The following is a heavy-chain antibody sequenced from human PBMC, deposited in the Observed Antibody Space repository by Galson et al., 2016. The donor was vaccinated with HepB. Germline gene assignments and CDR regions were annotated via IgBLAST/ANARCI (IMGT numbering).Heavy chain of an antibody. J-gene: IGHJ4*02. Sequence: SVKVSCKASGYTFTSYGISWVRQAPGQGLEWMGRINPNSGGTKYVQKFQGRVTMTRDTSISTAYMELSRLRSDDTAVYYWAVVLNKSMGDYWVQGTLVTASS. CDR3: AVVLNKSMGDY. CDR1: GYTFTSYG. CDR2: INPNSGGT. V-gene: IGHV1-2*06. D-gene: IGHD1/OR15-1a*01.